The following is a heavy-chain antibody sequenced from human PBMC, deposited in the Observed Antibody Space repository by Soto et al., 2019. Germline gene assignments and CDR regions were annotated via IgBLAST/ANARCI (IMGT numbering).Heavy chain of an antibody. J-gene: IGHJ4*02. Sequence: ASVKVSCKASGYTFNSYGISWVRQAPGQGLEWMGWISAFNGNANYAQKFQDRVTMTTATSTRTAYMGLRSLRSDDTAMYYCARVYSSTWQAYDYWGQGTLVTVSS. D-gene: IGHD6-13*01. CDR3: ARVYSSTWQAYDY. V-gene: IGHV1-18*01. CDR1: GYTFNSYG. CDR2: ISAFNGNA.